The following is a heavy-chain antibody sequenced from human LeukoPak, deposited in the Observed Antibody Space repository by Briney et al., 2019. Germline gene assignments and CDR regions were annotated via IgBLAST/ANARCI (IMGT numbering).Heavy chain of an antibody. Sequence: GGSLRLSCAASGFIFSSYGMHWVRQAPGKGLEWVAVIWYDGSNKYYADSVKGRFTISRDNSKNTLYLQMNSLRAEDTAVYYCAREDDDSNGIDVWGHGTTVTVSS. CDR2: IWYDGSNK. CDR3: AREDDDSNGIDV. D-gene: IGHD4-11*01. J-gene: IGHJ6*02. CDR1: GFIFSSYG. V-gene: IGHV3-33*01.